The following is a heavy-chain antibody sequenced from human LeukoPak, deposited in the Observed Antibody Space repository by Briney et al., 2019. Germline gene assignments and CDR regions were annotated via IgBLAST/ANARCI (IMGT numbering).Heavy chain of an antibody. CDR3: AREGAGGFDI. J-gene: IGHJ3*02. D-gene: IGHD3-16*01. Sequence: GGSLRLSCAASVVTVRSNYMNWVRQAPGKGLEWVALIFSGNSTYYADSVKGRFTISRENSKNTLFLQMNSLRAEDTAVYYCAREGAGGFDIWGQGTMVTVSS. CDR2: IFSGNST. V-gene: IGHV3-53*01. CDR1: VVTVRSNY.